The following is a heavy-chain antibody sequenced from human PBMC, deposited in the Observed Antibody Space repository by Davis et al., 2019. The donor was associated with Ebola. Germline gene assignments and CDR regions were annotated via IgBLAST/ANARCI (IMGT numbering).Heavy chain of an antibody. J-gene: IGHJ5*02. V-gene: IGHV3-7*01. D-gene: IGHD6-19*01. CDR2: IKQDGSEK. CDR1: EFTFGNYW. Sequence: PGGSLRLSCAASEFTFGNYWMNWVRQAPGKGLEWVANIKQDGSEKYYVDSVKGRFTISRDNAKNSLYLQMNSLRAEDTAVYYCARDQGRSSGWSRPYNWFDPWGQGTLVTVSS. CDR3: ARDQGRSSGWSRPYNWFDP.